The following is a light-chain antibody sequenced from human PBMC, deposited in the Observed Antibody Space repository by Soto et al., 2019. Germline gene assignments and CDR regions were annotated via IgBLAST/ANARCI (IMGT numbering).Light chain of an antibody. CDR3: QSLNRFPHS. J-gene: IGKJ4*01. V-gene: IGKV1-9*01. Sequence: IQLTQCPSSLSASVGDRVTITCRASQDISSYLAWYQQKPGKAPKLLIYLASTLHSGVPSSVSGSGSGTDFSLTISSLQPEDAATYYCQSLNRFPHSFGGGTKVDIK. CDR2: LAS. CDR1: QDISSY.